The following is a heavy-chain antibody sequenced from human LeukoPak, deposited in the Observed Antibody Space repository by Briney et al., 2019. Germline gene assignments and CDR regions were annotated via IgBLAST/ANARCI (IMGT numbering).Heavy chain of an antibody. Sequence: GGSLRLSCAASGFTFDDYGMSWVRQAPGKGLEWVSGINWNGGRTGYADSVKGRFTISRDNAKNSLYLQMNSLRAEDTALYYCARGGTLGIFGVVLRMDVWGKGTTVTVSS. CDR1: GFTFDDYG. J-gene: IGHJ6*04. CDR3: ARGGTLGIFGVVLRMDV. D-gene: IGHD3-3*01. V-gene: IGHV3-20*04. CDR2: INWNGGRT.